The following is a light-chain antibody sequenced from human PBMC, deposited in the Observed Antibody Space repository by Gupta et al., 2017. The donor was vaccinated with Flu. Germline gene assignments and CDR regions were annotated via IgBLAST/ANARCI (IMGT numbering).Light chain of an antibody. V-gene: IGLV4-69*01. CDR1: SGHSSYA. J-gene: IGLJ2*01. CDR2: LNSDGSH. Sequence: QLVLTQSPSASASLGASVTLTCTLSSGHSSYAIAWHQQQPEKGLRYLMKLNSDGSHSKGDGIPDRFSGSSSGAERYLTISSRQAEDEADYYCQTWGTGMVFGGGTKLTVL. CDR3: QTWGTGMV.